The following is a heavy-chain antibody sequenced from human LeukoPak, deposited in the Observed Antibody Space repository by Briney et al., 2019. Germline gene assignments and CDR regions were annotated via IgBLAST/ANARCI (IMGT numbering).Heavy chain of an antibody. J-gene: IGHJ3*02. CDR2: IYYSGST. D-gene: IGHD2-15*01. V-gene: IGHV4-31*03. CDR1: GGSISSGGYY. CDR3: ARGLDYSEAFDI. Sequence: SETLSLTCTVSGGSISSGGYYWSWIRQHPGKGLEWIGYIYYSGSTYYNSFLKSRVIISVDTSKNQFSLKLSSVTAADTAVYYCARGLDYSEAFDIWGQGTMVIVSS.